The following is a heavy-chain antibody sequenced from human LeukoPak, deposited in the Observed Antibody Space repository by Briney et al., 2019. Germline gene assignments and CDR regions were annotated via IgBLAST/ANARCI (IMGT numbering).Heavy chain of an antibody. Sequence: SETLSLTCTVSGGSISSSSYYWGWLRQPPGTGLEWLGSIYYSGSTYYNPSLKSRVTISVDTSKNQFSLKLSSVTAADTAVYYCARPHAGYSYGRSYWYFDLWGRGTLVTVSS. CDR1: GGSISSSSYY. V-gene: IGHV4-39*01. D-gene: IGHD5-18*01. CDR2: IYYSGST. J-gene: IGHJ2*01. CDR3: ARPHAGYSYGRSYWYFDL.